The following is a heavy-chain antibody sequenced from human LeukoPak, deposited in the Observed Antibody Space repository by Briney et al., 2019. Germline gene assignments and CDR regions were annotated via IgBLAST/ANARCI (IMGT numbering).Heavy chain of an antibody. Sequence: GAPVKVSCKASGYTFTSYGISWVRQAPGQGLEWMGWISAYNGNTNYAQKLQGRVTMTTDTSTSTAYMELRSLRSDDTAVYYCARADIVVVVAAPGWFDPWGQGTLVTVSS. CDR1: GYTFTSYG. CDR3: ARADIVVVVAAPGWFDP. V-gene: IGHV1-18*01. CDR2: ISAYNGNT. D-gene: IGHD2-15*01. J-gene: IGHJ5*02.